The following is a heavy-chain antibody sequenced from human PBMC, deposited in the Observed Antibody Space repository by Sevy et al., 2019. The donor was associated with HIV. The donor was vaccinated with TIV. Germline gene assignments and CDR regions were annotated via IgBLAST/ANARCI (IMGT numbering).Heavy chain of an antibody. J-gene: IGHJ3*02. D-gene: IGHD5-18*01. CDR2: IKSKTDGGTT. V-gene: IGHV3-15*01. Sequence: ESLKISCAASGFTFSNAWMSWVRQAPGEGLEWVGRIKSKTDGGTTDYAAPVKGRFTISRDDSKNTLYLQMNSLKTEDTAVYYCTTDRTQGPWIQLSSGAFDIWGQGTMVTVSS. CDR3: TTDRTQGPWIQLSSGAFDI. CDR1: GFTFSNAW.